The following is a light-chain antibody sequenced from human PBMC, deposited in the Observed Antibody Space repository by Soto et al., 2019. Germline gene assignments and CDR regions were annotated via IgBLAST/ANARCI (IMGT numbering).Light chain of an antibody. Sequence: EIVMTQSPATLSVSPGERATLSCRASQSVSGNLAWYQQKPGQAPRLLIYAASTRATGIPASFSGSGYGTESTLTISSLQSEDFAVYYSPHYNNWPPITFGPGPKVDIK. J-gene: IGKJ3*01. CDR1: QSVSGN. V-gene: IGKV3-15*01. CDR2: AAS. CDR3: PHYNNWPPIT.